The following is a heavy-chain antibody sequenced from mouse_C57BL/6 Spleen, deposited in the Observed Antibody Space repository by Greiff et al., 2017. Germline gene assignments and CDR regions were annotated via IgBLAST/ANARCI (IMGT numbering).Heavy chain of an antibody. J-gene: IGHJ4*01. V-gene: IGHV1-50*01. D-gene: IGHD1-1*01. Sequence: QVQLQQPGAELVKPGASVKLSCKASGYTFTSYWMQWVKQRPGQGLEWIGESDPSDSYTNYNQKFKGKATLTVDTSSSTAYMQLSSLTSEDAAVYYCARRGDYYGSSYYYAMDYWGQGTSVTVSS. CDR3: ARRGDYYGSSYYYAMDY. CDR2: SDPSDSYT. CDR1: GYTFTSYW.